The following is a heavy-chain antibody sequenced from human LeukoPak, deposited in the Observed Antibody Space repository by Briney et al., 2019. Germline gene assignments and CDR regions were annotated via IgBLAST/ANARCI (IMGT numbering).Heavy chain of an antibody. V-gene: IGHV3-20*04. CDR1: GFTFDDYG. Sequence: PGGSLRLAWAASGFTFDDYGMSWVRQAPGKGREWVAGINWNGGRTGYADSVKGRFTISRDNAKNSLYLQMNSLRAEETALYYCAKDISSAYGGKRGGAAFDIWGQGTMVTVSS. CDR2: INWNGGRT. CDR3: AKDISSAYGGKRGGAAFDI. D-gene: IGHD4-23*01. J-gene: IGHJ3*02.